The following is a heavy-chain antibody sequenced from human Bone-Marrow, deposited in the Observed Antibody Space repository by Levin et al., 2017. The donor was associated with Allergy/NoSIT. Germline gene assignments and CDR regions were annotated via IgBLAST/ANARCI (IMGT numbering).Heavy chain of an antibody. CDR1: GFTFSNAW. D-gene: IGHD6-19*01. J-gene: IGHJ6*02. CDR3: TTDSAHDSGWLYYYYYYGMDV. V-gene: IGHV3-15*07. CDR2: IKSKTDGGTT. Sequence: GGSLRLSCAASGFTFSNAWMNWVRQAPGKGLEWVGRIKSKTDGGTTDYAAPVKGRFTISRDDSKNTLYLQMNSLKTEDTAVYYCTTDSAHDSGWLYYYYYYGMDVWGQGTTVTVSS.